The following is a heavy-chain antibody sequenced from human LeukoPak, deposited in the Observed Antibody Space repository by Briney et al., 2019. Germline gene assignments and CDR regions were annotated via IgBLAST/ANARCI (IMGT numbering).Heavy chain of an antibody. V-gene: IGHV3-74*01. CDR1: GFTFSSYW. D-gene: IGHD3-10*01. CDR2: INSDGSST. Sequence: GGSLRLSCAASGFTFSSYWMHWVRQAPGKGLVWVSRINSDGSSTSYGDSVKGRFTISRDNAKNTLYLQMNSLRAEDTAVYYCARDQTLGLDHDAFDIWGQGTMVTVSS. J-gene: IGHJ3*02. CDR3: ARDQTLGLDHDAFDI.